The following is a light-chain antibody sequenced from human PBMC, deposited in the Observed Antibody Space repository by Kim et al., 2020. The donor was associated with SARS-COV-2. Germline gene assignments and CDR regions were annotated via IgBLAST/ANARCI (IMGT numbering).Light chain of an antibody. V-gene: IGLV6-57*04. CDR3: QSYNRDNVL. CDR2: EDD. J-gene: IGLJ2*01. CDR1: SGSIDDNY. Sequence: NFMLTQPHSVSESPGKTVTISCTRSSGSIDDNYVQSYQQRPGGVPTTVIYEDDQRPSGVSDRFSGSIDNSSNSASLTISGLRTEDEADYYCQSYNRDNVLFGGGTQLTVL.